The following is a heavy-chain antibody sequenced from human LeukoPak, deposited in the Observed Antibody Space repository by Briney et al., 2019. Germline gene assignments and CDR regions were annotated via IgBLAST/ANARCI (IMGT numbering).Heavy chain of an antibody. CDR2: IKPHSGGT. CDR1: GYTFTSYY. V-gene: IGHV1-2*02. CDR3: ARGDCTNTNCYSFDY. Sequence: ASVKVSCKASGYTFTSYYMHWVRQAPGQGLEWMGWIKPHSGGTNYAQKFQGRVTLTRDTSISTVYMELTRLTSDDTAVYHCARGDCTNTNCYSFDYWGQGTLVTVSS. D-gene: IGHD2-2*01. J-gene: IGHJ4*02.